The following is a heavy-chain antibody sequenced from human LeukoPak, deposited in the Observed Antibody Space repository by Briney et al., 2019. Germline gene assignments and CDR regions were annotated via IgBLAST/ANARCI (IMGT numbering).Heavy chain of an antibody. J-gene: IGHJ6*03. Sequence: GESLKISCKGSGYSFTSYWIGWVRQMPGKGLEWMGIIYPGDSDTRYSPSFQGQVTISADKSISTAYLQWRSLKASDTAMYYCARQYSRGYSYGYYYYYMDVWGKGTTVTVSS. V-gene: IGHV5-51*01. CDR2: IYPGDSDT. CDR1: GYSFTSYW. CDR3: ARQYSRGYSYGYYYYYMDV. D-gene: IGHD5-18*01.